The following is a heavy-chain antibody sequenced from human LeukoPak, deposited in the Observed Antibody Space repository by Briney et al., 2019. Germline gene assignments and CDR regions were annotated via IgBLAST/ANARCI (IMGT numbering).Heavy chain of an antibody. D-gene: IGHD3/OR15-3a*01. V-gene: IGHV7-4-1*02. CDR3: ARASARGSNYFLDDFDY. Sequence: ASVKVSCKASGCTFTSYAMNWVRQAPGQGLEWMGWTNTNTGNPTYAQGFTGRFVFSLDTSVSTAYLQISSLKAEDTAVYYCARASARGSNYFLDDFDYWGQGTLVTVSS. CDR2: TNTNTGNP. J-gene: IGHJ4*02. CDR1: GCTFTSYA.